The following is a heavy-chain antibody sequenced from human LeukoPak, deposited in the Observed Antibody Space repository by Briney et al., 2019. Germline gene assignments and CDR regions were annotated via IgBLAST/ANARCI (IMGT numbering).Heavy chain of an antibody. CDR3: AREIYGDYWGVWFDP. J-gene: IGHJ5*02. D-gene: IGHD4-17*01. Sequence: GGSLRLSCAASGFTFSSYWMSWVLQAPGKGLEWVANIKQDGSEKYYVDSVKGRFTISRDNAKNSLYLQMNSLRAEDTAVYYCAREIYGDYWGVWFDPWGQGTLVTVSS. V-gene: IGHV3-7*01. CDR2: IKQDGSEK. CDR1: GFTFSSYW.